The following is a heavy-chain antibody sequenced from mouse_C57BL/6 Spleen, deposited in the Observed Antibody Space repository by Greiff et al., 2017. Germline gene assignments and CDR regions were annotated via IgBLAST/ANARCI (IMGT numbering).Heavy chain of an antibody. Sequence: VQLVESGAELVKPGASVKMSCKASGYTFTSYWITWVKQRPGQGLEWIGDIYPGSGSTNYNEKFKSKATLTVDTSSSTAYMQLSSLTSEDSAVYYCARTYDYDWYFDVWGTGTTVTVSS. CDR1: GYTFTSYW. D-gene: IGHD2-4*01. V-gene: IGHV1-55*01. CDR3: ARTYDYDWYFDV. CDR2: IYPGSGST. J-gene: IGHJ1*03.